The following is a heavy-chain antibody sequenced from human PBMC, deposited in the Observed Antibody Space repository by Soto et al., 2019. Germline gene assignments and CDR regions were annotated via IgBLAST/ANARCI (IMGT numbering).Heavy chain of an antibody. J-gene: IGHJ5*02. D-gene: IGHD1-26*01. V-gene: IGHV4-39*01. CDR3: ARGRAVTGGWFEP. CDR1: GGSVRTSTSY. Sequence: SETLSLTCTVSGGSVRTSTSYWGWIRQAPGQGLECIGNIFYSGTTYYNPSLKSRVTISVDTSKNQFSLKLNSVTAADTAVCYCARGRAVTGGWFEPWGQGTLVTVSS. CDR2: IFYSGTT.